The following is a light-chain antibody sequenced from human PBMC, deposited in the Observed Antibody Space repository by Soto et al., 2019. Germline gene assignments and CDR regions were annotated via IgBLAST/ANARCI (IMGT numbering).Light chain of an antibody. CDR2: GAS. CDR3: QQSYSSWT. Sequence: QLTQFPSSLSASVGDNVTITCQASQFINYYLSWYQQKPGKAPHLLIYGASNLQSGVPSRFSGRGSAKDFLLTISSLQPEDLATYYYQQSYSSWTFGQGTKVEAK. CDR1: QFINYY. J-gene: IGKJ1*01. V-gene: IGKV1-39*01.